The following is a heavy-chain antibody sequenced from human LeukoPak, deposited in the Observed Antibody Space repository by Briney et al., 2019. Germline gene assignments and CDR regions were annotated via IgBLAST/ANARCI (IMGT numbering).Heavy chain of an antibody. V-gene: IGHV4-59*12. J-gene: IGHJ4*02. CDR3: ARLGGIAAAGTDDY. CDR2: IYYSGST. D-gene: IGHD6-13*01. Sequence: SETLSLTCTVSGGSISSYYWSWIRQPPGKGLEWIGYIYYSGSTNYNPSLKSRVTISVDKSKNQFSLKLSSVTAADTAVYYCARLGGIAAAGTDDYWGQGTLVTVSS. CDR1: GGSISSYY.